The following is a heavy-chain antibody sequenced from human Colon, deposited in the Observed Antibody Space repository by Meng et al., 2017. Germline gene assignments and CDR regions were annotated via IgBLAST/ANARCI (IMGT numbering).Heavy chain of an antibody. Sequence: QLQLQESGPGLVTPSETLSRTCTVSGGSISSSSYYWGWIRQPPGKGLEWIGSIYYSGSTYYNPSLKSRVTISVDTSKNQFSLKLSSVTAADTAVYYCARASYGSGSPLGESWFDPWGQGTLVTVSS. V-gene: IGHV4-39*07. CDR3: ARASYGSGSPLGESWFDP. CDR1: GGSISSSSYY. D-gene: IGHD3-10*01. CDR2: IYYSGST. J-gene: IGHJ5*02.